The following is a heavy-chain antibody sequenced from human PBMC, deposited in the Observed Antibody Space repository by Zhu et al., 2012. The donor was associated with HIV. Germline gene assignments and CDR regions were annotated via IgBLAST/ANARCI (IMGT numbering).Heavy chain of an antibody. V-gene: IGHV4-30-4*08. D-gene: IGHD1/OR15-1a*01. J-gene: IGHJ4*02. Sequence: QVQLQESGPGLVKPSQTLSLTCTVSGGPISSGDYYWSWIRQPPGKGLEWIGYIYYSGSTYYNPSLKSRVTISVDTTKNQFSLKLSSVTAADTAVYYCARGIGQWNREINFDYWGQGTLVTVSS. CDR2: IYYSGST. CDR1: GGPISSGDYY. CDR3: ARGIGQWNREINFDY.